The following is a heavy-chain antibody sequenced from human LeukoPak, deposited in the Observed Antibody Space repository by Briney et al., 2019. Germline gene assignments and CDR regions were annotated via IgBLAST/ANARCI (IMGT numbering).Heavy chain of an antibody. V-gene: IGHV3-7*01. CDR2: MNQDGSHK. J-gene: IGHJ4*02. CDR3: AKDFYYGSGGPFDY. CDR1: GFTFGDEY. Sequence: GESLRLSCETSGFTFGDEYMTWVRQIPGKGLEWVATMNQDGSHKYYVDSVKGRFTISRDNAKNSLYLQMWSLRVEDTAVYYCAKDFYYGSGGPFDYWGQGTLVTVSS. D-gene: IGHD3-10*01.